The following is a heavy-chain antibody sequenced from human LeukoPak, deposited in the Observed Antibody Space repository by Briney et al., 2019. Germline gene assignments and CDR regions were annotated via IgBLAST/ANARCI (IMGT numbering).Heavy chain of an antibody. CDR2: INSDGSST. CDR1: GFTFSSYW. V-gene: IGHV3-74*01. Sequence: GGSLRLSCAASGFTFSSYWMHWVRQAPGKGLVWVSRINSDGSSTSYADSVKGRFTISRDNAKNTLYLQMNSLRAEDTAVYYCASLNYDSSGLSAFDIWGQGTMVTVSS. J-gene: IGHJ3*02. CDR3: ASLNYDSSGLSAFDI. D-gene: IGHD3-22*01.